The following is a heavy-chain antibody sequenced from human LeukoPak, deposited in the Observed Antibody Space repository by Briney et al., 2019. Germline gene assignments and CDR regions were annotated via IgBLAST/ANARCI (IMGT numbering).Heavy chain of an antibody. Sequence: GGSLRLSCGATGFSFSNFGMHWVRQAPGKGLEWVAYIRYDGSAQYYVDSVKARFTISRDNSKRTLYLQMNSLRAEDTAVYYCARSISVTTRSDFDYWGQGTLVTVSS. D-gene: IGHD4-17*01. CDR1: GFSFSNFG. J-gene: IGHJ4*02. CDR3: ARSISVTTRSDFDY. CDR2: IRYDGSAQ. V-gene: IGHV3-30*02.